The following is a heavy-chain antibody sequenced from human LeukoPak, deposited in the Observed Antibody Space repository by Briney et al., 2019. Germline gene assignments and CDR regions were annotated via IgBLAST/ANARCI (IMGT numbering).Heavy chain of an antibody. V-gene: IGHV3-30-3*01. Sequence: GGSLRLSCAASGFTFSSYAMHWVRQAPGKGLEWVAVISYDGSNKYYADSVKGRFTISRDNSKNTLYLQMNSLRAEDTAVYYCAKRDCSGGSCYLDYWGQGTLVTVSS. CDR3: AKRDCSGGSCYLDY. CDR1: GFTFSSYA. D-gene: IGHD2-15*01. CDR2: ISYDGSNK. J-gene: IGHJ4*02.